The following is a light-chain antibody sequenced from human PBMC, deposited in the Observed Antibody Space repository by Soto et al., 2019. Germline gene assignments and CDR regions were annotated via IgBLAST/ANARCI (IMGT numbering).Light chain of an antibody. CDR1: QSISDT. CDR2: GAS. Sequence: IVMTQSPATLSLSLGGRATLSCRASQSISDTLAWYQQKPGQAPRLLIHGASTRATGFPARFSGSGSGTDFTLTISSLQSEDFAVYYCQQYNNWPWTFGQGTKVDIK. V-gene: IGKV3-15*01. CDR3: QQYNNWPWT. J-gene: IGKJ1*01.